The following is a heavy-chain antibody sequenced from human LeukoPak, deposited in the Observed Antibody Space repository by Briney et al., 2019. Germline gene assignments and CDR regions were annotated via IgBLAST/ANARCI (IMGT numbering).Heavy chain of an antibody. Sequence: GASVKVSCKASGYTFTSYGISWVRQAPGQGLEWMGWISAYNGNTNYAQKLQGRVTMTTDTSTSTAYMELRSLRSDDTAVYYCASATTYYYDSSGYYVRDDAFDIWGQGTMVTVSS. J-gene: IGHJ3*02. CDR1: GYTFTSYG. V-gene: IGHV1-18*01. CDR3: ASATTYYYDSSGYYVRDDAFDI. CDR2: ISAYNGNT. D-gene: IGHD3-22*01.